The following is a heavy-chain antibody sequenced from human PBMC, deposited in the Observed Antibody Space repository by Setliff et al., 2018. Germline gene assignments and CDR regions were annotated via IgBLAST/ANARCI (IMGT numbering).Heavy chain of an antibody. V-gene: IGHV3-49*02. J-gene: IGHJ3*02. CDR1: GFTFRSYC. Sequence: GGSLRLSCAASGFTFRSYCMSWVRQAPGKGLEWVGLIGGKTYGGVAEYAASVKGRFTIARDSSKNTLYLQMSSRRYEDTAVYYCVKTHWDTWIRGAFDSWGQETMVTVSS. D-gene: IGHD3-10*01. CDR2: IGGKTYGGVA. CDR3: VKTHWDTWIRGAFDS.